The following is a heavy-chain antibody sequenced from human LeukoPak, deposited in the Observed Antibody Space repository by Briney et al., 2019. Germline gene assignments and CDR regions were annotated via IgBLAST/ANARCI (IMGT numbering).Heavy chain of an antibody. CDR2: ISWNSGSI. V-gene: IGHV3-9*01. D-gene: IGHD2-2*01. J-gene: IGHJ4*02. CDR1: GFTFDDYA. CDR3: AKDALGSGYCSSTSCQHSSGWGGYYFDY. Sequence: GGSLRLSCAASGFTFDDYAMHWVRQAPGKGLEWVSGISWNSGSIGYADSVKGRFTISRDNAKNSLYLQMNSLRAEDTALYYCAKDALGSGYCSSTSCQHSSGWGGYYFDYWGQGTLVTVSS.